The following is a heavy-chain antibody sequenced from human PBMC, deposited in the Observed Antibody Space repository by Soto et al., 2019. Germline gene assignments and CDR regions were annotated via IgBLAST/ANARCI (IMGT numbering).Heavy chain of an antibody. Sequence: QVQLVQSGAEVKKPGASVKVSCKASGYTFTSFDINWVRQATGQGLEWMGWMNPNSGNTGYAQKFQGRVTITRNTSRSTAYMELSSLRSEDTAVYYCARLTGDRGDAFDIWCQGTMVTVSS. D-gene: IGHD7-27*01. CDR3: ARLTGDRGDAFDI. CDR1: GYTFTSFD. J-gene: IGHJ3*02. CDR2: MNPNSGNT. V-gene: IGHV1-8*01.